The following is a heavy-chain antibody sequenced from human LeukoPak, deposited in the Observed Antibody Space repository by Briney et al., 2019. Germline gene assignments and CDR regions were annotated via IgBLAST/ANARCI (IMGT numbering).Heavy chain of an antibody. Sequence: GESLRLSCAASGFTLNSYSMHWVRQAPGKGLEWVSSISGGSTSIYYADSVKGRFTISRDNAKNSLYLQMNSLKTEDTAVYYCTTPYCSSTSCNIDYYYYYGMDVWGQGTTVTVSS. CDR1: GFTLNSYS. D-gene: IGHD2-2*02. V-gene: IGHV3-21*03. CDR2: ISGGSTSI. J-gene: IGHJ6*02. CDR3: TTPYCSSTSCNIDYYYYYGMDV.